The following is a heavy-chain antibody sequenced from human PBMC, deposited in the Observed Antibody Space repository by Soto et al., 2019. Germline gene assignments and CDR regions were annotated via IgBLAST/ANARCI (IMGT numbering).Heavy chain of an antibody. CDR2: ISYDGSNK. CDR3: ARDGVTTSQFDY. V-gene: IGHV3-30-3*01. Sequence: VGFLRLSCAASGFTVSSYAMHWVRQAPGKGLEWVAVISYDGSNKYYADSVKGRFTISRDNSKNTLYLQMNSLRAEDTAVYYCARDGVTTSQFDYWGQGTLVTV. CDR1: GFTVSSYA. D-gene: IGHD4-17*01. J-gene: IGHJ4*02.